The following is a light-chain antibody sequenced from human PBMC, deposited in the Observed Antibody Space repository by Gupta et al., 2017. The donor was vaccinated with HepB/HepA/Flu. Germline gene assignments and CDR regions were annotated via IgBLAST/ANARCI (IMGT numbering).Light chain of an antibody. V-gene: IGKV1-12*01. Sequence: DIQMTQTPSSVSASAGERVTITCRASPGISSGLAWYQQKPGKAPTLLIYGTFRLQRGVPARFSGSGSWTDFTLTISSLQPEDFATYYCQQTYSFPWTFGQGTKVEIK. CDR1: PGISSG. J-gene: IGKJ1*01. CDR3: QQTYSFPWT. CDR2: GTF.